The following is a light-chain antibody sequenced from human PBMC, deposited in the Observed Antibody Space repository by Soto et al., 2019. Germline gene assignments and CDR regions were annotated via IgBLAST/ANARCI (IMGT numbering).Light chain of an antibody. J-gene: IGKJ1*01. CDR3: QQYDSSPKT. CDR2: GAS. Sequence: EIVLTQSPAILSVSPGERATLSCRASQSISRSLAWYQQKPGQAPRLLIYGASSRATGIPDRFSGSGSGTDFTLTISRLEPEDFAVYYCQQYDSSPKTFGQGTKVDIK. CDR1: QSISRS. V-gene: IGKV3-20*01.